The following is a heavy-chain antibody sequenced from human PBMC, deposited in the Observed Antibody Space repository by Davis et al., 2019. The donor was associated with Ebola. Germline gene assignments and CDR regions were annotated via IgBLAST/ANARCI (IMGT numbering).Heavy chain of an antibody. Sequence: SETLSPTCAAYGGSFSGYYWSWIRQPPGKGLEWFREINLSGSTNYNPSRKSRVTISVDTFKNQFSLNLCSVTAAGTAVYCCARVSGMVHYYYGMDVWGQGTTVTVSS. CDR3: ARVSGMVHYYYGMDV. CDR1: GGSFSGYY. D-gene: IGHD2-15*01. J-gene: IGHJ6*02. V-gene: IGHV4-34*01. CDR2: INLSGST.